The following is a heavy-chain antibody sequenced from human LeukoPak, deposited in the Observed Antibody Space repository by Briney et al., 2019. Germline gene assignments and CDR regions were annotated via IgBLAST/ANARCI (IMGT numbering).Heavy chain of an antibody. CDR3: ARDTSGMITFGGETFDP. V-gene: IGHV1-18*01. CDR2: ISAYNGNT. D-gene: IGHD3-16*01. J-gene: IGHJ5*02. Sequence: GASVKVSCKASGYTFTSYGISWVRQAPGQGLEWMGWISAYNGNTNYAQKLQGRVTMTTDTSTSTAYMELRRLRSDDTAVYYCARDTSGMITFGGETFDPWGQGTLVTVSS. CDR1: GYTFTSYG.